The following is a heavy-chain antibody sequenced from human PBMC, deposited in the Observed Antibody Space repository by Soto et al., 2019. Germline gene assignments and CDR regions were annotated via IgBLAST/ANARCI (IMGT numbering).Heavy chain of an antibody. CDR3: ARDRAVSYGMDV. Sequence: GGSLRLSCAASGFTVSSNYMSWVRQAPGKGLEWVSVIYSGGSTYYADSVKGRFTISRDNSKNTLYLQMNSLRAEDTAVYYCARDRAVSYGMDVWGQGTTVTVSS. CDR2: IYSGGST. D-gene: IGHD3-10*01. J-gene: IGHJ6*02. V-gene: IGHV3-53*01. CDR1: GFTVSSNY.